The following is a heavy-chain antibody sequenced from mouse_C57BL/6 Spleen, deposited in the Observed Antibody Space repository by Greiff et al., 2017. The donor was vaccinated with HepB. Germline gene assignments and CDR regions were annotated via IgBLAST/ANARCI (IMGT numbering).Heavy chain of an antibody. D-gene: IGHD4-1*01. Sequence: EVQRVESGGDLVKPGGSLKLSCAASGFTFSSYGMSWVRQTPDKRLEWVATISSGGSYTYYPDSVKGRFTISRDNAKNTLYLQMSRLKSEDTAMYYCARRGLGRGRYFGYWGQGTTLTVSS. CDR1: GFTFSSYG. CDR3: ARRGLGRGRYFGY. CDR2: ISSGGSYT. J-gene: IGHJ2*01. V-gene: IGHV5-6*01.